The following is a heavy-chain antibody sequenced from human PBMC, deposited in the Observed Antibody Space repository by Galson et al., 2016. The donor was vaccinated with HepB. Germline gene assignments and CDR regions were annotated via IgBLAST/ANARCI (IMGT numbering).Heavy chain of an antibody. CDR2: FCQNAGGA. J-gene: IGHJ4*02. D-gene: IGHD5-12*01. V-gene: IGHV4-30-4*08. Sequence: TLSLTCTVSGGYVCSGDHYWSWLRQPPGRGLEWIAYFCQNAGGANYNSSLASRVTISVDTSERQFSLRLTSVTAADTALYYCARQYRGGPSDFWGQGTLVTVSS. CDR3: ARQYRGGPSDF. CDR1: GGYVCSGDHY.